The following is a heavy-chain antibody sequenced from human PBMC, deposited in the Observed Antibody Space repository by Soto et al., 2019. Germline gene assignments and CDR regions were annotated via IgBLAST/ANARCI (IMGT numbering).Heavy chain of an antibody. CDR2: ITGSGTNT. V-gene: IGHV3-23*01. CDR3: AKERDARGYFDY. Sequence: EVQLLESGGGLVQPGGSLRLSCVASGFTFSTYSMSWVRQAPGQGLEWVSAITGSGTNTYYVDSAKGRFTISRDNSKNTLYLQMNSLRAEDTAVYYCAKERDARGYFDYWGQGTLVTVSS. J-gene: IGHJ4*02. CDR1: GFTFSTYS. D-gene: IGHD6-6*01.